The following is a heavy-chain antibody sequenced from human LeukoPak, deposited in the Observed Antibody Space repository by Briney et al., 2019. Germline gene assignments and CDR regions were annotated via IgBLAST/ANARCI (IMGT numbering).Heavy chain of an antibody. J-gene: IGHJ4*02. D-gene: IGHD3-10*01. CDR3: ARGSYGSGSYYGY. CDR1: GFTFSYYN. V-gene: IGHV3-48*01. CDR2: ISSSSSII. Sequence: GGSLRLSCAASGFTFSYYNMNWVRQALGKGLEWVSYISSSSSIIYYADSVKGRFTISRDNAKNSLYLQMNSLRAEDTAVYYCARGSYGSGSYYGYWGQGTLVTVSS.